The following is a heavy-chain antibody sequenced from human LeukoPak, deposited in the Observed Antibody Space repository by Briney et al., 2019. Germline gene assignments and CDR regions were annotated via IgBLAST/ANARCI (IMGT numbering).Heavy chain of an antibody. V-gene: IGHV3-21*04. CDR1: GFTFSSYS. D-gene: IGHD2-15*01. J-gene: IGHJ3*02. CDR3: AKDPPPDCSGGSCYSGYAFDI. CDR2: ISSSSSYI. Sequence: GGSLRLSCAASGFTFSSYSMNWVRQAPGKGLEWVSSISSSSSYIYYADSVKGRFTISRDNAKNSLYLQMNSLRAEDTAVYYCAKDPPPDCSGGSCYSGYAFDIWGQGTMVTVSS.